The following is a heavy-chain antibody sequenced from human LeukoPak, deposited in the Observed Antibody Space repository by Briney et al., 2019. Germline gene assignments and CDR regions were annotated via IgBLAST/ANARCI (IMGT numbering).Heavy chain of an antibody. CDR2: INHSGST. V-gene: IGHV4-34*01. D-gene: IGHD1-26*01. Sequence: SETLSLTCAVYGGSFSGYYWSWIRQPPGKGLEWIGEINHSGSTNYNPSLKSRVTISVGTSKNQFSLKLSSVTAADTAVYYCARVGGSYHYYGMDVWGQGTMVTVSS. CDR1: GGSFSGYY. J-gene: IGHJ6*02. CDR3: ARVGGSYHYYGMDV.